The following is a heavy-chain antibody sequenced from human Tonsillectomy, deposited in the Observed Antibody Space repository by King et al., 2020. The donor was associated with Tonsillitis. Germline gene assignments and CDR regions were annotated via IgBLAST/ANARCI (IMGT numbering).Heavy chain of an antibody. D-gene: IGHD4-17*01. CDR3: GGNRDYGDYVDF. CDR2: IYHSGPT. Sequence: LQLQESGPGLVRPSQTLSLICSVSGDSLTSGGYFWSWIRQHPDKGLEWIGSIYHSGPTYHTPSLRSRLFMYVDTSKNQFSLGLTSLTAADTAVYYCGGNRDYGDYVDFWGQGTLVAVSS. J-gene: IGHJ4*02. CDR1: GDSLTSGGYF. V-gene: IGHV4-31*03.